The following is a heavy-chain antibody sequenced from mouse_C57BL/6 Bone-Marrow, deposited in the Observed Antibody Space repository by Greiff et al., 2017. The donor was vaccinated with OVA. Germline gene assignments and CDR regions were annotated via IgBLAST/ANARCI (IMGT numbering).Heavy chain of an antibody. CDR2: IDPSDSYT. Sequence: QVQLQQPGAELVMPGASVKLSCKASGYTFTSYWMHWVKQRPGQGLEWIGEIDPSDSYTNYNQKFKGKSTLTVDKSSSTAYMQLSSLTSEDSAVYYCARDITTGPYWGQGTLVTVSA. CDR3: ARDITTGPY. CDR1: GYTFTSYW. D-gene: IGHD1-2*01. J-gene: IGHJ3*01. V-gene: IGHV1-69*01.